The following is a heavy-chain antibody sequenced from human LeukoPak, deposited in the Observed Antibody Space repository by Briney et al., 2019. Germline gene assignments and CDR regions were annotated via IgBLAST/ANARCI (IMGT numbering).Heavy chain of an antibody. Sequence: GGSLRLSCAASRFTFSSYWMSWVRQAPGKGLEWVANIKQDGSEKYYVDSVKGRFTISRDNAKNSLYLQMNSLRAEDTAVYYCARTGRSNYYDSSGYYWGQGTLVTVSS. CDR1: RFTFSSYW. J-gene: IGHJ4*02. CDR2: IKQDGSEK. V-gene: IGHV3-7*01. CDR3: ARTGRSNYYDSSGYY. D-gene: IGHD3-22*01.